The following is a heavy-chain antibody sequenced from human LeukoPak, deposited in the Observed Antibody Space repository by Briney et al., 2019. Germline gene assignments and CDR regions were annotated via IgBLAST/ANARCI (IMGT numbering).Heavy chain of an antibody. Sequence: GASVKVSCKASGYTFTGYYMHRVRQAPGQGLEWMGWINPNSGGTNYAQKFQGRVTMTRDTSISTAYMELSRLRSDDTAVYYYASITAVDTAMVTDYWGQGTLVTVSS. D-gene: IGHD5-18*01. V-gene: IGHV1-2*02. CDR3: ASITAVDTAMVTDY. J-gene: IGHJ4*02. CDR2: INPNSGGT. CDR1: GYTFTGYY.